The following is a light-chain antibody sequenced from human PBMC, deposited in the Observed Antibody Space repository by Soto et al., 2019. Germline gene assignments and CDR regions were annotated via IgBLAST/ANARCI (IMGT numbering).Light chain of an antibody. CDR3: QQPMGT. CDR1: QSISSW. CDR2: DAS. V-gene: IGKV1-5*01. J-gene: IGKJ1*01. Sequence: DIQMTQSPSTLSASVGDRVTITCRASQSISSWLAWYQQKPGKAPKLLIYDASSLESGVPSRFSGSGSGTEFTLTISSLQPDDFATYYCQQPMGTFGQGTKVEIK.